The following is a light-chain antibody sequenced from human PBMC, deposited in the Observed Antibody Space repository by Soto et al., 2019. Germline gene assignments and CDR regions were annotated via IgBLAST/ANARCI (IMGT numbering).Light chain of an antibody. CDR2: KAS. CDR1: QSISSW. Sequence: DIQITQSPATLSAAVGDRVTIACLSSQSISSWLAWYQQKPRKAPKLLIYKASSLESGVPSRFSGSGFGTEFTLTISSLQPDDFTTYYCQQYNTYPITFGQGTRLEI. CDR3: QQYNTYPIT. J-gene: IGKJ5*01. V-gene: IGKV1-5*03.